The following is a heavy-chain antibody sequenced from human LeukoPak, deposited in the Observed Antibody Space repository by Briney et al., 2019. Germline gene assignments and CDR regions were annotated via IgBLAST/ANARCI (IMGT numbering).Heavy chain of an antibody. J-gene: IGHJ6*02. D-gene: IGHD5-18*01. CDR3: ARVPVMDTAMVTGYYYYGMDV. Sequence: PSETLSLTCAVYGGSFSGYYWGWIRQPPGKGLEWIGEINHSGSTNYNPSLKSRVTISVDASKNQFSLKLSSVTAADTAVYYCARVPVMDTAMVTGYYYYGMDVWGQGTTVTVSS. V-gene: IGHV4-34*01. CDR2: INHSGST. CDR1: GGSFSGYY.